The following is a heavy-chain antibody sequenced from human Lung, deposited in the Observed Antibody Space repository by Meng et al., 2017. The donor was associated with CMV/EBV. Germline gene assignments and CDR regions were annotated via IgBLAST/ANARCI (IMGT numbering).Heavy chain of an antibody. CDR1: GFTFTTYA. CDR2: ISYDGSNK. CDR3: ARGEQLWLPLDV. J-gene: IGHJ6*02. Sequence: SCAASGFTFTTYAMHWVRQAPGKGLEWVAVISYDGSNKYYADSVKGRFTIPRDNSKNTLYLQMNSLRTVDTAVYSCARGEQLWLPLDVWGQGTTVT. D-gene: IGHD5-18*01. V-gene: IGHV3-30*04.